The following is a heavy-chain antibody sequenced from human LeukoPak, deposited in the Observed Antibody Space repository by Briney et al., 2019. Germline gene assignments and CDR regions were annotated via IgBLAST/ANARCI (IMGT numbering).Heavy chain of an antibody. CDR1: GYTFTGYY. D-gene: IGHD2-2*01. Sequence: ASVKVSCKASGYTFTGYYMHWVRQAPGQGLEWMGWINPNSGGTNYAQKFQGRVAMTRDTSISTAYMELSRLGPDDTAVYYCAREMGIGYCSSTSCHPDRSMDVWGKGTTVTVSS. V-gene: IGHV1-2*02. CDR2: INPNSGGT. J-gene: IGHJ6*03. CDR3: AREMGIGYCSSTSCHPDRSMDV.